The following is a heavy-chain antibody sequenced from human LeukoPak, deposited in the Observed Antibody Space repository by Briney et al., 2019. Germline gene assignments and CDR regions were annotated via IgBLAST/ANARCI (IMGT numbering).Heavy chain of an antibody. CDR3: ARSGVVMYYYYYMDV. V-gene: IGHV1-18*01. CDR1: GGTFSSYA. Sequence: ASVKVSCKASGGTFSSYAISWVRQAPGQGPEWMGWISAYNGNTNYAQKLQGRVTMTTDTSTSTAYMELRSLRSDDTAVYYCARSGVVMYYYYYMDVWGKGTTVTVSS. CDR2: ISAYNGNT. J-gene: IGHJ6*03. D-gene: IGHD3-3*01.